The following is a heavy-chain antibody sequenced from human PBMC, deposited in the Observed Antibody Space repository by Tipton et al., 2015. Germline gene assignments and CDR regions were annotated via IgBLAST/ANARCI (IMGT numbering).Heavy chain of an antibody. Sequence: SLRLSCEASGFTFNTYNMNWVRQAPGKGLEWVSSISSSTTYIYYADSVKGRFTISRDNAKNSLYLQMNSLRADDTAVYYCARDLTRAAGVLAWVDPWGQGTLVIVSS. V-gene: IGHV3-21*04. CDR3: ARDLTRAAGVLAWVDP. CDR2: ISSSTTYI. J-gene: IGHJ5*02. CDR1: GFTFNTYN. D-gene: IGHD6-25*01.